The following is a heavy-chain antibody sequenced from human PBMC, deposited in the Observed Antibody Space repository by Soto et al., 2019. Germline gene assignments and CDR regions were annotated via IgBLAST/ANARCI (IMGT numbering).Heavy chain of an antibody. D-gene: IGHD1-1*01. CDR1: GGSMSRYY. V-gene: IGHV4-59*01. Sequence: SETLSLTCTVSGGSMSRYYWTWIRQPPGKGLEWVGNIHYTGSTNYNPSLKSRVTILLGTSTSQFSLKVSSVTAADTAVYYCARDLTISSTDGPLDPWGHGTLVTVSS. J-gene: IGHJ5*02. CDR3: ARDLTISSTDGPLDP. CDR2: IHYTGST.